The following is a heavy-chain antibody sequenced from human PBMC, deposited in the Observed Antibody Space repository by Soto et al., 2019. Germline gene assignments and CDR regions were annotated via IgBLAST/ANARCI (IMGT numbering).Heavy chain of an antibody. CDR3: ARDYDTSRGDWAYYGIDV. CDR1: GLTVSTNY. CDR2: IYYGGTT. J-gene: IGHJ6*02. D-gene: IGHD3-9*01. Sequence: EVQLVESGGGLVQPGGSLRISCAASGLTVSTNYMSWVRQAPGKGLESVSIIYYGGTTYYADSVKGRFTISRDDSKNTLYLQMHSLRAEDTAVYYCARDYDTSRGDWAYYGIDVWGQGTTVTVSS. V-gene: IGHV3-66*01.